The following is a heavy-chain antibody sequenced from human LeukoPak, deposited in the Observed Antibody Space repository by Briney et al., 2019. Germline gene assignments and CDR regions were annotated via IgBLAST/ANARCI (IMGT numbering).Heavy chain of an antibody. J-gene: IGHJ4*02. Sequence: SETLSLTCTVSGGSISSSTYYWGWIRQPPGKGLEWIGSIYYSGSTYYNPSLKSRVTISVDTSKNQFSLKLSSVTAADTAVYYCARHGGLKYSGCERRFDYWGQGTLVTVSS. V-gene: IGHV4-39*01. D-gene: IGHD5-12*01. CDR1: GGSISSSTYY. CDR3: ARHGGLKYSGCERRFDY. CDR2: IYYSGST.